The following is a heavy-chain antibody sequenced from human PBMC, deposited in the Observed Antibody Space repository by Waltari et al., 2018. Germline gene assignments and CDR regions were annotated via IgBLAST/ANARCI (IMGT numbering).Heavy chain of an antibody. D-gene: IGHD5-12*01. J-gene: IGHJ4*02. CDR1: GGSLIDYY. CDR2: INHHGNP. CDR3: ARGFYDSHGNYHEALSS. Sequence: QVQLQQWGAGLLKPSETLSLSCEVYGGSLIDYYWTWIRQSPGKGLEWIGEINHHGNPTYSPSLRSRVSMSVDTSKNQVSLKLTSVTAADTAVYYCARGFYDSHGNYHEALSSWGQGTLVTVSS. V-gene: IGHV4-34*02.